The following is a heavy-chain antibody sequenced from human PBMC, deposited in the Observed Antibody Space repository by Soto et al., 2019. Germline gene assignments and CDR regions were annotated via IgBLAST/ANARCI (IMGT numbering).Heavy chain of an antibody. Sequence: ASVKVSCKASGYTFTSYAMHWVRQAPGQRLEKMGWINAGNGNTKYSQKFQDRVTITRDTSASTAYMELSSLRSEDTAVYYCAREKITILGVVRGAPDYWGQGTLVTVSS. D-gene: IGHD3-3*01. CDR2: INAGNGNT. CDR1: GYTFTSYA. V-gene: IGHV1-3*01. J-gene: IGHJ4*02. CDR3: AREKITILGVVRGAPDY.